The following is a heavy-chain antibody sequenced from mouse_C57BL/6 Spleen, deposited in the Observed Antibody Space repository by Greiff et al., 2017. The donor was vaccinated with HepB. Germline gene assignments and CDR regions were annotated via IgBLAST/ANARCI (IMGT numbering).Heavy chain of an antibody. CDR2: IDPETGGT. V-gene: IGHV1-15*01. J-gene: IGHJ3*01. Sequence: QVQLQQSGAELVRPGASVTLSCKASGYTFTDYEMHWVKQTPVHGLEWIGAIDPETGGTAYNQKFKGKAILTANKSSSTAYMELRSLTSEDSAVYYCTSQTPFYDGNPAWFAYWGQGTLVTVSA. CDR3: TSQTPFYDGNPAWFAY. D-gene: IGHD2-1*01. CDR1: GYTFTDYE.